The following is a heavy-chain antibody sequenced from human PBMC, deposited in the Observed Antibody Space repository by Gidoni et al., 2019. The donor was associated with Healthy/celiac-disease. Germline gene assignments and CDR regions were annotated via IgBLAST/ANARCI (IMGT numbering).Heavy chain of an antibody. Sequence: QVQLQESGPGLVKPSATLSLTCTVSGGSISSYYWSWIRQPPGKGLEWIGYIYYSGSTNSNPSRKSRVTISVDTSKNQFSLKLSSVTAADTAVYYCARHVDTAMAIYHYYYYGMDVWGQGTTVTVSS. D-gene: IGHD5-18*01. V-gene: IGHV4-59*01. CDR1: GGSISSYY. CDR3: ARHVDTAMAIYHYYYYGMDV. CDR2: IYYSGST. J-gene: IGHJ6*02.